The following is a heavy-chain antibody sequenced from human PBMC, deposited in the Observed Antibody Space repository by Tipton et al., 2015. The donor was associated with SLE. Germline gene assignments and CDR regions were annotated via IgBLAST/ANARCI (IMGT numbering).Heavy chain of an antibody. CDR2: INHSGST. V-gene: IGHV4-34*01. CDR1: GGSFSGYY. D-gene: IGHD6-13*01. Sequence: LRLSCAVYGGSFSGYYWSWIRQPPGKGLEWIGEINHSGSTNYNPSLKSRVTISVGTSKNQFSLKLSSVTAADTAVYYCARAQQPGSFDYWGQGTLVTVSS. CDR3: ARAQQPGSFDY. J-gene: IGHJ4*02.